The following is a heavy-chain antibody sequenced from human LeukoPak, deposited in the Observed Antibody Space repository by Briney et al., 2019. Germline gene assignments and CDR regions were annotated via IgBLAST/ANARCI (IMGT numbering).Heavy chain of an antibody. Sequence: SETLSLTCTVSGGSISSSSYYWGWIRQPPGNGLEWIVSIYYSGSTYYNPSLKSRVTISVDPSKNQFSLKLSSVTAADTAVYYCARGSNYDFWSGYPLDAFDIWGQGTMVTVSS. J-gene: IGHJ3*02. CDR3: ARGSNYDFWSGYPLDAFDI. CDR2: IYYSGST. V-gene: IGHV4-39*01. D-gene: IGHD3-3*01. CDR1: GGSISSSSYY.